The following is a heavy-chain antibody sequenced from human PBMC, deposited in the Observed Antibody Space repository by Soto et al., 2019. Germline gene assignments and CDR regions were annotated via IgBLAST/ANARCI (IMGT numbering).Heavy chain of an antibody. CDR3: TRLSLSASGKVY. V-gene: IGHV3-73*01. Sequence: GGSLRLSCAASGFTFSGSAMHWVRQASGKGLEWVGRIRSKANSYATAYAASVKGRFTISRDDSKNTAYLQMNSLKTEDTAVYYCTRLSLSASGKVYWGQGTPVTVSS. CDR2: IRSKANSYAT. D-gene: IGHD3-16*02. CDR1: GFTFSGSA. J-gene: IGHJ4*02.